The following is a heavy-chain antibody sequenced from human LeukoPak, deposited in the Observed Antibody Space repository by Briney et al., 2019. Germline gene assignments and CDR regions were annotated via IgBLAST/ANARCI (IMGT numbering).Heavy chain of an antibody. CDR2: IDGSGST. CDR3: ARSLLGYQLLTSICFDP. CDR1: GGAISSYY. Sequence: SETLSLTCAVSGGAISSYYWSWIRQPPGKGLEWMGDIDGSGSTYYNPSLKSQVTIAIDTSNTHFSLKLSSVTAANTAVYDGARSLLGYQLLTSICFDPWGQGTLVTVSS. J-gene: IGHJ5*02. V-gene: IGHV4-59*08. D-gene: IGHD2-2*01.